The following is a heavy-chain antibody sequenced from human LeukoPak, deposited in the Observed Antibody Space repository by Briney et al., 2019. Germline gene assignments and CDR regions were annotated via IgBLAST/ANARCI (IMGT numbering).Heavy chain of an antibody. CDR1: GGSISPYY. Sequence: PSETLSLTCTVSGGSISPYYWSWIRQLPGKGLEWIGYIRYSGNSNYNPSLESRVTISIDTSKNQFSLRLSSVTAADTAIYYCARSPIIGGDNYVILYDSWGQGALVTVSS. J-gene: IGHJ4*02. CDR2: IRYSGNS. CDR3: ARSPIIGGDNYVILYDS. V-gene: IGHV4-59*08. D-gene: IGHD5-24*01.